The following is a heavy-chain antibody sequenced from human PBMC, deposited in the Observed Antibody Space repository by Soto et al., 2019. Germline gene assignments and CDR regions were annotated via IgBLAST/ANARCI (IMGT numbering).Heavy chain of an antibody. J-gene: IGHJ5*02. CDR1: GGSISSGGYS. CDR3: ARGGSEDSSGYYYVSWFDP. D-gene: IGHD3-22*01. Sequence: SETLSLTCAVSGGSISSGGYSWSWIRQPPGKGLEWIGYIYHSGSTYYNTSLKSRVTISVDRSKNQFSLKLSSVTAADTAVYYCARGGSEDSSGYYYVSWFDPWGQGTLVTVSS. CDR2: IYHSGST. V-gene: IGHV4-30-2*01.